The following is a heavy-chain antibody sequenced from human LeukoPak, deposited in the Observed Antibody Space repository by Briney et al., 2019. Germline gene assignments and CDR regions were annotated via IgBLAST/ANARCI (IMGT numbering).Heavy chain of an antibody. CDR3: ARGRWDSSGYYSGWYFDL. CDR1: GFTFSSYG. D-gene: IGHD3-22*01. J-gene: IGHJ2*01. V-gene: IGHV3-30*03. Sequence: GGSLRLSCAASGFTFSSYGMHWVRQAPGRGLEWVAVISYDGSNKYYADSVKGRFTISRDNSKNTLYLQMNSLRAEDTAVYYCARGRWDSSGYYSGWYFDLWGRGTLVTVSS. CDR2: ISYDGSNK.